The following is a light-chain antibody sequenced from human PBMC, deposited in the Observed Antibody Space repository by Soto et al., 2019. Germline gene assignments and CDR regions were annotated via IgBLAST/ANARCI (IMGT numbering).Light chain of an antibody. V-gene: IGLV2-14*01. CDR3: SSYTTSSLYV. Sequence: QSALTQPASVSGSPGQSIAISCTGTSSDVGGYTYVSWYQQYPGKAPKVLIYDVSKRPSGVSDRFSGSKSGNTASLTIFGLQSEDEADYYCSSYTTSSLYVFGTGTKVTV. CDR1: SSDVGGYTY. J-gene: IGLJ1*01. CDR2: DVS.